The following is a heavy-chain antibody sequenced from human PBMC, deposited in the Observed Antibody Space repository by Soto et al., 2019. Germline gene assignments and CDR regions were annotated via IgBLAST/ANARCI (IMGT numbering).Heavy chain of an antibody. CDR2: IIPIFGTA. CDR3: SRGRVVVPHDAFDI. J-gene: IGHJ3*02. Sequence: QVQLVQSGAEVKKPGSSVEVSCKASGGTFSSYAISWVRQAPGQGLEWMGAIIPIFGTANFAQKFQGRVTITAAKSTSTAYRELSSLRSEYTALYYCSRGRVVVPHDAFDIWGQGTMVTVSS. V-gene: IGHV1-69*06. D-gene: IGHD3-22*01. CDR1: GGTFSSYA.